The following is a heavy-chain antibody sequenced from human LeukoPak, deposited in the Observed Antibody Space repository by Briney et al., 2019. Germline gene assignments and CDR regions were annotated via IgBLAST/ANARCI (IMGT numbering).Heavy chain of an antibody. CDR3: ARHFNAYYYDSSGYAIDY. J-gene: IGHJ4*02. CDR2: IYYSGST. Sequence: ASETLSLTCTVSGGSISSSSYYWGWIRQPPGEGLEWIGSIYYSGSTYYNPSLKSRVTISVDTSKNQFSLKLSSVTAADTAVYYCARHFNAYYYDSSGYAIDYWGQGTLVTVSS. V-gene: IGHV4-39*01. D-gene: IGHD3-22*01. CDR1: GGSISSSSYY.